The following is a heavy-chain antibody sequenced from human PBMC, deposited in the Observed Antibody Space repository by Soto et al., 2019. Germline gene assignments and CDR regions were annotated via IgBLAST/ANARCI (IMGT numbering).Heavy chain of an antibody. V-gene: IGHV1-18*04. CDR3: ARDVFCGGAPACPDMDV. CDR1: GYTFSGYS. CDR2: ISGYNGNT. J-gene: IGHJ6*02. D-gene: IGHD2-21*01. Sequence: ASLKVSCNASGYTFSGYSVTWVRHAHGQGLEWMGRISGYNGNTNYARTLRGRLTLTTDTSTSTAYMELRSLTSDDTAVYYCARDVFCGGAPACPDMDVWGQGTTVTVSS.